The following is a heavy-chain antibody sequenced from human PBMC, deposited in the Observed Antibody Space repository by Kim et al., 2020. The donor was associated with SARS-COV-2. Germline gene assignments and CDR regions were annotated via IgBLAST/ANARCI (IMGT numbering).Heavy chain of an antibody. CDR2: IRSKVNSYAT. Sequence: GGSLRLSCAASGFTFSGSGMHWVRQAPGKGLEWVGRIRSKVNSYATAYAASVKGRFTISRDDSKNMAYLQMNSLKTEDTAVYYCTREGDYYGMDVWGKGTTVTVSS. CDR1: GFTFSGSG. J-gene: IGHJ6*04. V-gene: IGHV3-73*01. CDR3: TREGDYYGMDV.